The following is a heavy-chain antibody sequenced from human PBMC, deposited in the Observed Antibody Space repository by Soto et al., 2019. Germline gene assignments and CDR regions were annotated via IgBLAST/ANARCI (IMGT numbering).Heavy chain of an antibody. V-gene: IGHV4-34*01. D-gene: IGHD1-26*01. Sequence: SETLSLTCAVYGGSFSGYYWSWIRQPPGKGREWIGEINHSGSTNYNPSLKSRVTISVDTSKNQFSLKLSSVTAADTAVYYCAREYSGSYSRMLDDWGQGTLVTVSS. J-gene: IGHJ4*02. CDR2: INHSGST. CDR1: GGSFSGYY. CDR3: AREYSGSYSRMLDD.